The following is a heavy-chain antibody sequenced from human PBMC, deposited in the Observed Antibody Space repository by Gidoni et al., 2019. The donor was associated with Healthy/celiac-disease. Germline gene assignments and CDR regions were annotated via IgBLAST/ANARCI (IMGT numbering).Heavy chain of an antibody. CDR1: GGSISSSSYY. Sequence: QLQLQESGPGLVKPSETLSLTCPVSGGSISSSSYYWGWIRQPPGKGREWIGSISYSGGTYYNPSRKSRVTISVDTSKTQFSLKLSSVTAADTAVYYWASQVGDVGYWGQGTLVTVSS. CDR3: ASQVGDVGY. CDR2: ISYSGGT. D-gene: IGHD2-15*01. V-gene: IGHV4-39*07. J-gene: IGHJ4*02.